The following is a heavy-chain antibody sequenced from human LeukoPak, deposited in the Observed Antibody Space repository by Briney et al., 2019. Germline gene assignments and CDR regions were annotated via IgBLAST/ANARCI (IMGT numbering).Heavy chain of an antibody. CDR1: GFTFTSSA. D-gene: IGHD2-15*01. Sequence: ASVKVSCKASGFTFTSSAVQWVRQARGQRLEWIGWIVVGSGNTNYAQKFQERVTITRDMSTSTAYMELSSLRSGDTAIYYCVRQEYCSGGSCYTWFDPWGQGTLVIVSS. J-gene: IGHJ5*02. CDR3: VRQEYCSGGSCYTWFDP. V-gene: IGHV1-58*01. CDR2: IVVGSGNT.